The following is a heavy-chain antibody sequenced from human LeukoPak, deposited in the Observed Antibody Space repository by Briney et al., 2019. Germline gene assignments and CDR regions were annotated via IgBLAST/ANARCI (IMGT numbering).Heavy chain of an antibody. D-gene: IGHD2-8*01. Sequence: GGSLRLSCTSSGFTFGDHGMGWFRQATGKGLEWLSFVRSKLKGGTTQYAASVKGRFTVSRDDSKNTTYLQMNSLNSEDTAVYYCARGARVWYFQPPSFDPWRQGTLVTVSS. J-gene: IGHJ5*02. V-gene: IGHV3-49*03. CDR2: VRSKLKGGTT. CDR1: GFTFGDHG. CDR3: ARGARVWYFQPPSFDP.